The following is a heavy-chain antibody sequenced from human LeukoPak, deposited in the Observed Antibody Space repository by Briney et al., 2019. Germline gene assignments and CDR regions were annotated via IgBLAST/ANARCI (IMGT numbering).Heavy chain of an antibody. D-gene: IGHD3-22*01. Sequence: ASVKVSCKASGYTFTGYYMHWVRQAPGQGLEWMGWLNPSSGDTNYAQKFQGRVTLTRDTSIRTVYMELSRLRSDDTAVYYCARYYYDSSGYLPLLDHWGQGTLVTVSS. CDR3: ARYYYDSSGYLPLLDH. CDR1: GYTFTGYY. CDR2: LNPSSGDT. J-gene: IGHJ4*02. V-gene: IGHV1-2*02.